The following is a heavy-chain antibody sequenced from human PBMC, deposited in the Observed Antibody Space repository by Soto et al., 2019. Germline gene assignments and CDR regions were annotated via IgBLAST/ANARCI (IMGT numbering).Heavy chain of an antibody. V-gene: IGHV1-69*12. J-gene: IGHJ5*02. Sequence: QVQLVQSGAEVKKPGSSVKVSCKASGGTFSSYAISWVRQAPGQGLEWMGGIIPIFGTANYAQKFQGRVTINADEYTRTAYMELSSLSSEDTAVYYCARDGPDTARANPWGQGTLVTVSS. CDR2: IIPIFGTA. CDR1: GGTFSSYA. D-gene: IGHD5-18*01. CDR3: ARDGPDTARANP.